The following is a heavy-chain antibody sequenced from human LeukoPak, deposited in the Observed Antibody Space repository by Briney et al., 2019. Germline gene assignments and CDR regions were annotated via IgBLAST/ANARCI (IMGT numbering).Heavy chain of an antibody. V-gene: IGHV4-34*01. J-gene: IGHJ5*02. D-gene: IGHD2-2*01. CDR3: ARGPGGYCSSTSCHPWWFDP. CDR2: INHSGST. Sequence: PSGTLCLTCAVSGVSFSGYDWSWIRQPPGKGLEWIGEINHSGSTKYNPSLKSRVTISVEATKNQLSLKLSSVTAADTAVYYCARGPGGYCSSTSCHPWWFDPWGQGTLVTVSS. CDR1: GVSFSGYD.